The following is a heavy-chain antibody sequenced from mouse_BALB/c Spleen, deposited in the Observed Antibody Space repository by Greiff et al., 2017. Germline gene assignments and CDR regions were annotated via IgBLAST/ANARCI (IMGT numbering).Heavy chain of an antibody. CDR1: GYTFTSYV. CDR3: ARGRFITTATSYYYAMDY. CDR2: INPYNDGT. Sequence: EVQLQQSGPELVKPGASVKMSCKASGYTFTSYVMHWVKQKPGQGLEWIGYINPYNDGTKYNEKFKGKATLTSDKSSSTAYMELCSLTSEDSAVYYCARGRFITTATSYYYAMDYWGQGTSVTVSS. V-gene: IGHV1-14*01. D-gene: IGHD1-2*01. J-gene: IGHJ4*01.